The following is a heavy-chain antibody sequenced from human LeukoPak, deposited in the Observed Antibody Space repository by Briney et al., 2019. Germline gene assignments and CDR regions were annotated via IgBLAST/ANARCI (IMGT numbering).Heavy chain of an antibody. V-gene: IGHV1-18*01. J-gene: IGHJ6*02. CDR3: ARDRYCSGGSCYPLDSYYYGMDV. Sequence: ASVKVSCKASGYTFTSYGISWVRQAPGQGLEWMGWISAYNGNTNYAQKLQGRVTMTTDTSTSTAHMELRSLRSDDTAVYYCARDRYCSGGSCYPLDSYYYGMDVWGQGTTVTVSS. CDR2: ISAYNGNT. CDR1: GYTFTSYG. D-gene: IGHD2-15*01.